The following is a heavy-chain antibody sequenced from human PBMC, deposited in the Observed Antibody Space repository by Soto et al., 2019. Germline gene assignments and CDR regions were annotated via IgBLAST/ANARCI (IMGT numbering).Heavy chain of an antibody. J-gene: IGHJ3*02. D-gene: IGHD2-8*02. CDR3: AKATATGGGAFDI. V-gene: IGHV3-23*01. CDR1: GFICTSYD. Sequence: GGSLRLSCAASGFICTSYDMSWVRQVPGKGLEWVSTILVGGSTYYADSVKGRFTISRDRSKNTVFLQMNSLTAGDTAVYYCAKATATGGGAFDICGQGTMVTVSS. CDR2: ILVGGST.